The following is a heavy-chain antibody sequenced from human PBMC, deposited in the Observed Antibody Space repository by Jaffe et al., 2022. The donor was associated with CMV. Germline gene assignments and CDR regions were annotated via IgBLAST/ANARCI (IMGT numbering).Heavy chain of an antibody. Sequence: QVQLVQSGAEVKKPGASVKVSCKASGYTFTGYYMHWVRQAPGQGLEWMGWINPNSGGTNYAQKFQGWVTMTRDTSISTAYMELSRLRSDDTAVYYCARGAMTTVPRDAFDIWGQGTMVTVSS. V-gene: IGHV1-2*04. CDR3: ARGAMTTVPRDAFDI. CDR2: INPNSGGT. D-gene: IGHD4-4*01. J-gene: IGHJ3*02. CDR1: GYTFTGYY.